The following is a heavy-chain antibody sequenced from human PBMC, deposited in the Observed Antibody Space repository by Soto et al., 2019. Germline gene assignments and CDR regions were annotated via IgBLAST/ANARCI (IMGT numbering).Heavy chain of an antibody. CDR3: ARDQGNGVYYYGMDV. D-gene: IGHD1-1*01. J-gene: IGHJ6*02. Sequence: QVQVVESGGGVVQPGRSLRLSCVASGFTFSGHAMHWVRQAPGKGLEWMSVISNDGSNKYYADSVKGRFTISRDNPKNTLYLQMNSLKSDDTAVYYCARDQGNGVYYYGMDVWGQGTTVTVSS. CDR1: GFTFSGHA. CDR2: ISNDGSNK. V-gene: IGHV3-30*04.